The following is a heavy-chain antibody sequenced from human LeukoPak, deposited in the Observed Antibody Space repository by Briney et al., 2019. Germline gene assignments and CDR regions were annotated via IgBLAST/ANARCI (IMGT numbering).Heavy chain of an antibody. CDR3: AREGCGTIFGVVICYYYYMDV. D-gene: IGHD3-3*01. J-gene: IGHJ6*03. CDR2: IYYSGST. CDR1: GGSISSSSYY. Sequence: SETLSLTCTVSGGSISSSSYYWGWIRQPPGKGLEWIGSIYYSGSTYYDPSLKSRVTISVDTSKNQFSLKLSSVTAADTAVYYCAREGCGTIFGVVICYYYYMDVWGKGTTVTVSS. V-gene: IGHV4-39*07.